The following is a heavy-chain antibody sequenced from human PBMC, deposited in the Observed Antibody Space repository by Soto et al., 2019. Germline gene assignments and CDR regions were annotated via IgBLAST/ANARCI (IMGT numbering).Heavy chain of an antibody. CDR1: GFTFSSYA. V-gene: IGHV3-64*01. D-gene: IGHD4-17*01. CDR3: ARAFSNYGPSNY. Sequence: GGSLRLSCAASGFTFSSYAMHWVRQAPGKGLEYVSAISSNGGSTYYANSVKGRFTISRDNSKNTLYLQMGSLRAEDMAVYYCARAFSNYGPSNYWGQGTLVTVSS. CDR2: ISSNGGST. J-gene: IGHJ4*02.